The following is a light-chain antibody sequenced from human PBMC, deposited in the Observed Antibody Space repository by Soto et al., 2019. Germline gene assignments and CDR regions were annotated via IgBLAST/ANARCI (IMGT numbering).Light chain of an antibody. CDR3: QQYQSYPWT. V-gene: IGKV1-5*03. Sequence: IRMTQSPSTQSASIGDRVTITCRASQSIGNWLAWYQQKPGRAPKLLMYEASSLESGVPSRFSGSGSGTEFTLPISGLQPDDVATYHCQQYQSYPWTFGQGTKVEIK. CDR2: EAS. J-gene: IGKJ1*01. CDR1: QSIGNW.